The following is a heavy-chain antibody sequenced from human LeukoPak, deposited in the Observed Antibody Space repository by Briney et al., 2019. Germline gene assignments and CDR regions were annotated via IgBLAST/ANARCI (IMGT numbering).Heavy chain of an antibody. CDR3: AKDIGSSWYRGKGMDV. Sequence: GGSLRLSCAASGLTFDDYAMHWVRQAPGKGLEWVSGISWNSGSIGYADSVKGRFTISRDNAKNSLYLQMNSLRAEDTALYYWAKDIGSSWYRGKGMDVWGQGTTVTVSS. CDR1: GLTFDDYA. V-gene: IGHV3-9*01. D-gene: IGHD6-13*01. CDR2: ISWNSGSI. J-gene: IGHJ6*02.